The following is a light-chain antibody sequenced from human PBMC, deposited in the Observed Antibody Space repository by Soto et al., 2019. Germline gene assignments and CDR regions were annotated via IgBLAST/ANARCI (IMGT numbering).Light chain of an antibody. Sequence: QSALTQPASVSGSPGQSITISCTGTSSDVGTYNFVSWYRQHPVKAPILIIFDVSSLPSGISNRFTGSKSGNTASLTISGVQAEDEADYYCSSYANSDTVIFGGGTKLTVL. CDR3: SSYANSDTVI. CDR2: DVS. V-gene: IGLV2-14*01. J-gene: IGLJ2*01. CDR1: SSDVGTYNF.